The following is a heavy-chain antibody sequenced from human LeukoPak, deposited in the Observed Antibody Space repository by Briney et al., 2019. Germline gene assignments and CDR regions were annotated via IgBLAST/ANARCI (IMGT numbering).Heavy chain of an antibody. J-gene: IGHJ4*02. CDR1: GGSSNNYY. CDR3: ARGPTRYYFDY. V-gene: IGHV4-59*01. Sequence: SETLSLTCTVSGGSSNNYYWSWIRQPPGKGLEWIAYIYYSGSTNCNPSLKSRVTISIDTSKNQFPLKLSSVTAADAAVYYCARGPTRYYFDYWGQGTPVTVSS. D-gene: IGHD3-9*01. CDR2: IYYSGST.